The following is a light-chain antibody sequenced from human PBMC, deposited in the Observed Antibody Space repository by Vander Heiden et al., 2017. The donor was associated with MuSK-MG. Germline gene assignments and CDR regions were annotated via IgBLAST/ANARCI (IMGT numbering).Light chain of an antibody. CDR1: SSDIGGYNY. Sequence: QSALTQPASVPGSPGQSITISCTGTSSDIGGYNYVSWYQQHPGKAPKLMIYDVSNRPSGVSNRFSGSKSGDTASLTISGLQAEDEADYYCSSYASSRTRVFGGGTKLTVL. CDR2: DVS. J-gene: IGLJ2*01. V-gene: IGLV2-14*03. CDR3: SSYASSRTRV.